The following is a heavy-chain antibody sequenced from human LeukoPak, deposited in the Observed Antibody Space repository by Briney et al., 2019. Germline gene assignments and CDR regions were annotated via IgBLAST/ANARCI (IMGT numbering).Heavy chain of an antibody. D-gene: IGHD6-19*01. J-gene: IGHJ3*02. Sequence: GGSLRLSCAASGFTLSSNFMSWVRQAPGKGLEWVSVIYSGGNTYYADSVKGRFTISRDNSKNTLYLQMNSLRAEDTAIYYCARGLYSSAWDDGFDIWGQGTMVTVSS. CDR3: ARGLYSSAWDDGFDI. CDR2: IYSGGNT. CDR1: GFTLSSNF. V-gene: IGHV3-53*01.